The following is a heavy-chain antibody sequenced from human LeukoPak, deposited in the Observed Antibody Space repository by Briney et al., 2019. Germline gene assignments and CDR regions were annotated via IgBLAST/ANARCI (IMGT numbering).Heavy chain of an antibody. J-gene: IGHJ5*02. CDR1: GDSFSSNSVT. CDR2: TYYRSTWYN. D-gene: IGHD2-2*01. Sequence: QTLSLTCAISGDSFSSNSVTWNWIRQSPSRGLEWLGRTYYRSTWYNDYAVSVRGRITVSPDTSKNQFSLHLNSVTPEDTAVYYCARRLTQYDCFDPWGQGILVTVSS. CDR3: ARRLTQYDCFDP. V-gene: IGHV6-1*01.